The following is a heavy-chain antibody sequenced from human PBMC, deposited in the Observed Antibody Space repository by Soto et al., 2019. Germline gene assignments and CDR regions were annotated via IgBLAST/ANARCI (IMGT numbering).Heavy chain of an antibody. D-gene: IGHD6-19*01. CDR2: ISGSGGST. CDR3: AKVVGIAVAGTRGDY. CDR1: GFTFSSYA. V-gene: IGHV3-23*01. Sequence: EVQLLESGGGLVQPGGSLRLSCAASGFTFSSYAMSWVRQAPGKGLEWVSAISGSGGSTYYADSVKGRFTISRDKSKNTLYLQMNSLRAEDTAVYYCAKVVGIAVAGTRGDYWGQGTLVTVSS. J-gene: IGHJ4*02.